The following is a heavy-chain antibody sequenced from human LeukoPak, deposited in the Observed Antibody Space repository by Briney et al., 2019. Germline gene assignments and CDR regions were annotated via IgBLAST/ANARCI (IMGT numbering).Heavy chain of an antibody. V-gene: IGHV1-69*02. CDR1: GGTFSSYT. CDR3: ARHDDYYDSSGCFDY. CDR2: IIPILGIA. D-gene: IGHD3-22*01. Sequence: SVKVSCKASGGTFSSYTISWVRQAPGQGLEWMGRIIPILGIANYAQKFQGRVTITADKSTSTAYMELSSLRSEDTAVYYCARHDDYYDSSGCFDYWGQGTLVTVSS. J-gene: IGHJ4*02.